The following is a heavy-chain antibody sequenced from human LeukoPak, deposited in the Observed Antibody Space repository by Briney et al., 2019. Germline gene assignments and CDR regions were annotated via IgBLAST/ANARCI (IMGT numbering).Heavy chain of an antibody. CDR2: IYTSGST. V-gene: IGHV4-61*02. CDR1: GGSISSGSYY. Sequence: PSQTLSLTCTVSGGSISSGSYYWSWIRQPAGKGLEWIGRIYTSGSTNYNPSLKSRVTISVDTSKNQFSLKLSSVTAADTAVYYCAGDGGNSRYYYYYYYMDVWGKGTTVTVSS. CDR3: AGDGGNSRYYYYYYYMDV. J-gene: IGHJ6*03. D-gene: IGHD4-23*01.